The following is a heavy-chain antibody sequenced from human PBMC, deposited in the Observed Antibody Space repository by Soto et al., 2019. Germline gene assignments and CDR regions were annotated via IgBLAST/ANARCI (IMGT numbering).Heavy chain of an antibody. D-gene: IGHD2-15*01. J-gene: IGHJ3*02. CDR1: GGTFISYA. CDR2: IIPIFGTA. V-gene: IGHV1-69*13. Sequence: GASVKVSCKASGGTFISYAISWVRQAPGQGLEWMGGIIPIFGTANYAQKFQGRVTITADESTSTAYMELSSLRSEDTAVYYCAREEDIVVVVAANRGDAFDIWGQGTMVTVSS. CDR3: AREEDIVVVVAANRGDAFDI.